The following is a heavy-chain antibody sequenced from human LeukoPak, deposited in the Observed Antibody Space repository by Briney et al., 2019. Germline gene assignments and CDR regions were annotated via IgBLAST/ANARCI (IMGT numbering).Heavy chain of an antibody. Sequence: SQTLSLTCTVSGGSISSGGYYWSWIRQHPGKGLEWIGYIYYSGSTYYNPSLKRRVTISVDTSKNQFSLKLSSVTAADTAVYYCARGVQQLVPRFDYWGQGTLVTVSS. CDR3: ARGVQQLVPRFDY. D-gene: IGHD6-13*01. CDR2: IYYSGST. CDR1: GGSISSGGYY. V-gene: IGHV4-31*03. J-gene: IGHJ4*02.